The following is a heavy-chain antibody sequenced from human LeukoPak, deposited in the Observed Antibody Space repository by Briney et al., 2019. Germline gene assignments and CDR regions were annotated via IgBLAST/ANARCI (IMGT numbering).Heavy chain of an antibody. CDR2: ISGSGGST. D-gene: IGHD5-12*01. V-gene: IGHV3-23*01. Sequence: PGGSLRLSCAASGFTFSSYVMSWVRQAPGKGLEWVSAISGSGGSTYYADSVKGRFTISRDSSNNTLYLQMNSLRAEDTAVHYCARDQSGYDMGGWFDPWGQGTLVTVSS. J-gene: IGHJ5*02. CDR1: GFTFSSYV. CDR3: ARDQSGYDMGGWFDP.